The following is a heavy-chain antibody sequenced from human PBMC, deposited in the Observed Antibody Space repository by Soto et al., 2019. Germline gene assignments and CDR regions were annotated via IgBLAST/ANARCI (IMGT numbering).Heavy chain of an antibody. D-gene: IGHD4-4*01. J-gene: IGHJ6*03. V-gene: IGHV3-23*01. CDR2: ISSSGGNT. CDR1: GFTFSSYA. CDR3: ARITVTEQYYYMDV. Sequence: GGSLRLSCAASGFTFSSYAMSWVRQAPGKGLEWVSAISSSGGNTYYADSVKGRFTISRDNAKNTLYLQMNSLRAEDTAVYYCARITVTEQYYYMDVWGKGTKVTVSS.